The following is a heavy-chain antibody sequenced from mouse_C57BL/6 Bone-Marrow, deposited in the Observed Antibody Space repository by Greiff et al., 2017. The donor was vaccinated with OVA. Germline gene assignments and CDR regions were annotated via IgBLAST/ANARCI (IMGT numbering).Heavy chain of an antibody. J-gene: IGHJ2*01. CDR1: GYTFTSYW. D-gene: IGHD2-1*01. Sequence: QVQLQQPGAELVMPGTSVKLSCKASGYTFTSYWMHWVKQRPGQGLEWIGMIHPNSGSTNYNEKFKSKATLTVDKSSSTAYMQLSSLTSEDSAVYYCARSGNCFYYFDYWGQGTTLTVSS. CDR2: IHPNSGST. V-gene: IGHV1-64*01. CDR3: ARSGNCFYYFDY.